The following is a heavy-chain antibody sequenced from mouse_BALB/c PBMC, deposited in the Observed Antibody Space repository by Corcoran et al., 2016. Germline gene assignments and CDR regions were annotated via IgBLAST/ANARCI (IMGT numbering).Heavy chain of an antibody. J-gene: IGHJ2*01. CDR3: ARDYGYFDY. D-gene: IGHD2-4*01. V-gene: IGHV1-66*01. CDR2: IFPGSGNT. CDR1: GYSFTSYY. Sequence: QVQLQQSGPELVKPGASVKISCKASGYSFTSYYIHWVKQRPGQGLEWIGWIFPGSGNTKYNEKFKGKAILTADTSSSTAYMQLSSLTSEDSAVYFCARDYGYFDYWGQGTTLTVSS.